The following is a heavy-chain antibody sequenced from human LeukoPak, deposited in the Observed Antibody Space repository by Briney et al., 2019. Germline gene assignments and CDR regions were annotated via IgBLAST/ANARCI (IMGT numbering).Heavy chain of an antibody. V-gene: IGHV4-34*01. Sequence: SETLSLTCAVYGGSFSGYYWRWIRQPPGKGLEWIGEINHSGSTNYNPSLKSRVTISVDTSKNQFSLKLSSVTAADTAVYYCARGLGGDIVVVVAARGPNEYYLDYWGQGTLVTVSS. D-gene: IGHD2-15*01. CDR1: GGSFSGYY. CDR3: ARGLGGDIVVVVAARGPNEYYLDY. CDR2: INHSGST. J-gene: IGHJ4*02.